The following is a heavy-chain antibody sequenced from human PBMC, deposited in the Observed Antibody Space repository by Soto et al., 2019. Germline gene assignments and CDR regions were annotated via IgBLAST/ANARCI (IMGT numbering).Heavy chain of an antibody. CDR1: GGSISSGGYY. J-gene: IGHJ4*02. CDR3: ARGLGLDFWSGYWVFDY. CDR2: IYYSGST. D-gene: IGHD3-3*01. Sequence: PSETLSLTCTVSGGSISSGGYYWSWIRQHPGKGLEWIGYIYYSGSTYYNPSLKSRVTISVDTSKNQFSLKLSSVTAADTAVYYCARGLGLDFWSGYWVFDYWGQGTLVTVSS. V-gene: IGHV4-31*03.